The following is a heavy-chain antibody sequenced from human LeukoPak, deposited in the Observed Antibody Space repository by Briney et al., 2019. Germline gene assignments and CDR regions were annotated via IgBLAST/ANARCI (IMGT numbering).Heavy chain of an antibody. CDR3: ARERYSYGYSYYYGIDG. V-gene: IGHV3-53*01. D-gene: IGHD5-18*01. CDR1: GFTVSSNY. Sequence: GGSLRLSCAASGFTVSSNYMSWVRQAPGKGLEWVSVIYSGGSTYYADSVKGRFTISRDNSKNTLYLQMNSLRAEDTAVYYCARERYSYGYSYYYGIDGGGEGTTVTVS. CDR2: IYSGGST. J-gene: IGHJ6*02.